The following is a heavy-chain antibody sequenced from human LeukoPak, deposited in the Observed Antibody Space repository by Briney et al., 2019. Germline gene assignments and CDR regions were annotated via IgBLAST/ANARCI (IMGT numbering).Heavy chain of an antibody. CDR3: ARLLDLAVAPLDY. V-gene: IGHV5-51*01. J-gene: IGHJ4*02. Sequence: HGESLKISCKGSGYSFTSYWIGWGRQMPGKGLEWMGIIYPGASDTRYSPSFQGQVTISADKSISTAYLQLSSLEATDTAMYYCARLLDLAVAPLDYWGQGTLVTVSS. CDR1: GYSFTSYW. CDR2: IYPGASDT. D-gene: IGHD6-19*01.